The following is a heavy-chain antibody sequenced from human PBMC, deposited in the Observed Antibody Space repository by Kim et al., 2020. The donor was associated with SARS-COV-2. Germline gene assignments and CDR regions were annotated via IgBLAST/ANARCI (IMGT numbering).Heavy chain of an antibody. CDR1: GGTFSSYV. Sequence: SVKVSCKAYGGTFSSYVISWVRQAPGQGLEWMGRIIAILGKPNYAQKFQGRVTITADKSTSTAYMEVSNLRSEDTAVYYCAKHSQTLSTEYYDMDVWGQGTTVTVS. V-gene: IGHV1-69*04. D-gene: IGHD2-15*01. J-gene: IGHJ6*02. CDR3: AKHSQTLSTEYYDMDV. CDR2: IIAILGKP.